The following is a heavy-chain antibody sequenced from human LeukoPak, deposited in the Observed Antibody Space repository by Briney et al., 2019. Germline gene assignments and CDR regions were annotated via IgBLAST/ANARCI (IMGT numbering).Heavy chain of an antibody. V-gene: IGHV3-66*01. D-gene: IGHD6-13*01. CDR2: LYSGGST. Sequence: GGSLRLSCAASGFTFSSYAMSWVRQAPGKGLECVSILYSGGSTYYADSVRGRFTISRDNSKNTLYLQMNSLRAEDTAVYYCTQYSTNIHYWGQGTLVTVSS. CDR1: GFTFSSYA. CDR3: TQYSTNIHY. J-gene: IGHJ4*02.